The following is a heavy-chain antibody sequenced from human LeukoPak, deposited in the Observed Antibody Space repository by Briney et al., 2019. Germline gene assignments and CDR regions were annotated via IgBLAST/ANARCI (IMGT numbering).Heavy chain of an antibody. CDR1: GGTFSSYA. V-gene: IGHV1-69*05. Sequence: GASVKVSCKASGGTFSSYAISWVRQAPGQGLEWMGGIIPIIGTANYAQKFQGRVTITTDESTSTAYMELSSLRSEDTAVYYCASTRLQYPTPNAYFDYWGQRTLGTVSS. J-gene: IGHJ4*02. D-gene: IGHD5-24*01. CDR3: ASTRLQYPTPNAYFDY. CDR2: IIPIIGTA.